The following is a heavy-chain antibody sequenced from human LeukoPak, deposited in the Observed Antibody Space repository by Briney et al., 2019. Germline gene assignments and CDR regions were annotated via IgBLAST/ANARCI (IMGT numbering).Heavy chain of an antibody. V-gene: IGHV4-30-2*01. D-gene: IGHD3-10*01. CDR1: GGSISSGGYS. Sequence: SQTLSLTCAVSGGSISSGGYSWSWIRQPPGKGLEWTGYIYHSGSTYYNPSLKSRVTISVDRSKNQFSLKLSSVTAADTAVYYCASMVRGVINYWGQGTLVTVSS. CDR3: ASMVRGVINY. J-gene: IGHJ4*02. CDR2: IYHSGST.